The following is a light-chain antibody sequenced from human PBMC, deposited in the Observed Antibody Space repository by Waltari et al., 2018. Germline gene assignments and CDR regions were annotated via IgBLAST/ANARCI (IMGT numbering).Light chain of an antibody. Sequence: SYELTQPPSVSVSPGQTASITCSGDKLQHKFVCWYQQRPGQSPSLVIYQDSKRPSGIPERFSGSNSENTATLTISGTQALDEADYYCQTSDSTATGVVFGGGTKLTVL. J-gene: IGLJ2*01. V-gene: IGLV3-1*01. CDR3: QTSDSTATGVV. CDR1: KLQHKF. CDR2: QDS.